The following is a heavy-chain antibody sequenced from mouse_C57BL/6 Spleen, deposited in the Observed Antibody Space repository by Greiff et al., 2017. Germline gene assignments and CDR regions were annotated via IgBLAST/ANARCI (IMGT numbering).Heavy chain of an antibody. J-gene: IGHJ2*01. D-gene: IGHD1-3*01. CDR1: GFTFSSYG. CDR2: IRRGGSYT. CDR3: ARLDSKSGDFDY. V-gene: IGHV5-6*01. Sequence: EVKLLESGGDLVKPGGSLKLSCAASGFTFSSYGMSWVRQTPGKRLEWVANIRRGGSYTYYPDTVKGRFTFSIDNANNTLYLQMSGLKSEDTAVYYCARLDSKSGDFDYWGQGTTLTVSS.